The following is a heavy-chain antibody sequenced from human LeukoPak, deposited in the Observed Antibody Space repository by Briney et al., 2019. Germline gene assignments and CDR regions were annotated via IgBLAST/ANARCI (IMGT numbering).Heavy chain of an antibody. J-gene: IGHJ4*02. CDR3: AKVARYFDWSPAYYFDY. CDR2: ISYDGSNK. D-gene: IGHD3-9*01. CDR1: GFTFSSYG. Sequence: GGSLRLSCAASGFTFSSYGMHWVRQAPGKGLEWVAVISYDGSNKYYADSVKGRFTISRDNSKNTLYLQMNSLRAEDTAVYYCAKVARYFDWSPAYYFDYWGKGTLVTVSS. V-gene: IGHV3-30*18.